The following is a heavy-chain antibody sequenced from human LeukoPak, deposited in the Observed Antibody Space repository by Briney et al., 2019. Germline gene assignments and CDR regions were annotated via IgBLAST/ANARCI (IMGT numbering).Heavy chain of an antibody. J-gene: IGHJ3*02. CDR3: ARREIYYYDSSGLLDAFDI. V-gene: IGHV1-46*01. CDR1: GYAFTSYY. Sequence: ASVKVSCKASGYAFTSYYMHWVRQAPGQGLEWMGIINPSGGSTSYAQKFQGRVTMTRNTSISTAYMELSSLRSEDTAVYYCARREIYYYDSSGLLDAFDIWGQGTMVTVSS. D-gene: IGHD3-22*01. CDR2: INPSGGST.